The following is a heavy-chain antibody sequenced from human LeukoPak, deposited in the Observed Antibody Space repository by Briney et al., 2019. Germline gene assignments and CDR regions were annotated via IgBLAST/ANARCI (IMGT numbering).Heavy chain of an antibody. CDR3: ARGLGTPDYYYYGMDV. Sequence: GGSLRLSCAASGFTFSSYWMSWVRQAPGKGLEWVANTKQDGSEKYYVDSVKGRFTISRDNAKNSLYLQMNSLRAEDTAVYYCARGLGTPDYYYYGMDVWGQGTTVTVSS. V-gene: IGHV3-7*03. D-gene: IGHD1-1*01. CDR2: TKQDGSEK. CDR1: GFTFSSYW. J-gene: IGHJ6*02.